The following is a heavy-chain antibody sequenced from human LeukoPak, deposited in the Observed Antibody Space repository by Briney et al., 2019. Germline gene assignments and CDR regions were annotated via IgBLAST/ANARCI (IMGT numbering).Heavy chain of an antibody. CDR2: INTVASYI. CDR1: GLTFSSFS. Sequence: PGGSLRLSCAASGLTFSSFSFNWVRQAPGMGLEWVSSINTVASYIYYADSVKGRFTISRDNAKNSLYLQINSLRAEETGVYYCARLRRNSDKSGFYYYYDYWGQGTLVTVSS. D-gene: IGHD3-22*01. CDR3: ARLRRNSDKSGFYYYYDY. J-gene: IGHJ4*02. V-gene: IGHV3-21*06.